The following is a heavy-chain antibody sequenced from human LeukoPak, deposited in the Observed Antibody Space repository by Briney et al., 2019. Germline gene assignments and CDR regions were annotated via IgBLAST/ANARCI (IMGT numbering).Heavy chain of an antibody. J-gene: IGHJ6*04. CDR3: SELGITMIGGV. Sequence: GGSLRLSFAASGFTFSSYEMNWVRQARGKGLEWVSYISSSGNTIHYADSVNGRFTISSDNAKNSLYLQMNSLSDEYTAVYYCSELGITMIGGVWGKGTTVTISS. CDR2: ISSSGNTI. CDR1: GFTFSSYE. V-gene: IGHV3-48*03. D-gene: IGHD3-10*02.